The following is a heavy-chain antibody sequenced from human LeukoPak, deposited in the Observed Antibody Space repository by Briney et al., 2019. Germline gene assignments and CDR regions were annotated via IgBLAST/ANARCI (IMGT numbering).Heavy chain of an antibody. CDR2: NSWNGGII. V-gene: IGHV3-9*01. D-gene: IGHD5/OR15-5a*01. J-gene: IGHJ3*01. CDR1: GFIFDDYD. Sequence: GSSLRLFCAVSGFIFDDYDMYWVRQPPGKGLEGVLGNSWNGGIIAYADLVEGRFPISRDNAKHALSLAMHSLSTEDGALYYCAKVVTPSVGHDAFDLWGQGTMVTVSS. CDR3: AKVVTPSVGHDAFDL.